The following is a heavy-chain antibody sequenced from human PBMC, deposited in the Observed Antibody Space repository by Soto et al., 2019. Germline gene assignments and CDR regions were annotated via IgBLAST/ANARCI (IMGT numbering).Heavy chain of an antibody. CDR2: ISAYNGNT. CDR1: GYTFTSYG. V-gene: IGHV1-18*01. D-gene: IGHD6-19*01. J-gene: IGHJ6*02. CDR3: ARVRVAGTFSDYYCGMDV. Sequence: QVQLVQSGAEVKKPGASVKVSCKASGYTFTSYGISWVRQAPGQGLEWMGWISAYNGNTNYAQKLQGRVTMTTVTSTSTAYMELRSLRSDDTAVYYCARVRVAGTFSDYYCGMDVWGQGTTVTVSS.